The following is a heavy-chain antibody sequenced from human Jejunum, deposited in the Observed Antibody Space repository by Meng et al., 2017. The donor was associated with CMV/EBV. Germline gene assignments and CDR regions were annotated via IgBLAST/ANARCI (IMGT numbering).Heavy chain of an antibody. CDR3: ARAHNDYSINS. CDR1: GGSISTYY. D-gene: IGHD4-11*01. CDR2: IYYSGTT. Sequence: VSGGSISTYYGNWIRQPPGRGGKGVGWIGYIYYSGTTYYTPSLKSRVTISVDTAKNQFSLKRNSVTAADTAVYFCARAHNDYSINSWGQGTLVTVSS. J-gene: IGHJ5*02. V-gene: IGHV4-59*01.